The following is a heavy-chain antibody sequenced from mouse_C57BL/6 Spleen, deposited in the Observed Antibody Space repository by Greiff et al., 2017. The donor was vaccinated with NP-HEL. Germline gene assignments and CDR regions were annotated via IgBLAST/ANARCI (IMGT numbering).Heavy chain of an antibody. CDR1: GFNIKNTY. V-gene: IGHV14-3*01. Sequence: VQLKESVAELVRPGASVKLSCTASGFNIKNTYMHWVKQRPEQGLAWIGRIDPANGNTKYAPKFQGKATITADTSSNTAYLQLSSLTSEDTAIYYCARWDYYGSSYVAYWGQGTLVTVSA. J-gene: IGHJ3*01. CDR3: ARWDYYGSSYVAY. CDR2: IDPANGNT. D-gene: IGHD1-1*01.